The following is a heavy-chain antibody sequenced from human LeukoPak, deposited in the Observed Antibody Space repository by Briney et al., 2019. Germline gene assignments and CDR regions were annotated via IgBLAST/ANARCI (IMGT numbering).Heavy chain of an antibody. CDR1: GYTFTGYY. V-gene: IGHV1-2*04. CDR2: INPNSGGT. CDR3: ARNPGAEGLDY. D-gene: IGHD1-14*01. J-gene: IGHJ4*02. Sequence: ASVKVSCKASGYTFTGYYMHWVRQAPGQGLEWMGWINPNSGGTNYAQKFQGWVTMTRDTSISTAYMELSRLRSDDTAVYYCARNPGAEGLDYWGQRTLVTVSS.